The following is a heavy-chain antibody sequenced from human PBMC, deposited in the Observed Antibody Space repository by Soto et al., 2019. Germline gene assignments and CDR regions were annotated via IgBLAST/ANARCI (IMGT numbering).Heavy chain of an antibody. Sequence: GGSLRLSCAASGFTFSSYAMHWVRQAPGKGLEWVAVISYDGSNKYYADSVKGRFTISRDNSKNTLYLQMNSLRAEDTAVYYCARDSGYSYGFAFGIWGQGTMVTVSS. J-gene: IGHJ3*02. D-gene: IGHD5-18*01. CDR3: ARDSGYSYGFAFGI. CDR1: GFTFSSYA. CDR2: ISYDGSNK. V-gene: IGHV3-30-3*01.